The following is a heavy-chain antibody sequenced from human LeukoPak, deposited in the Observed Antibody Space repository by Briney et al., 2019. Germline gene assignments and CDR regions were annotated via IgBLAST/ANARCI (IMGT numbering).Heavy chain of an antibody. CDR2: IYYSGST. J-gene: IGHJ6*03. V-gene: IGHV4-39*07. CDR3: ARVGYSSGWYGYYYYMDV. D-gene: IGHD6-19*01. CDR1: GGSISSSSYY. Sequence: SETLSLTCTVSGGSISSSSYYWGWIRQPPGKGLEWIGSIYYSGSTYYNPSLKSRVTISVDTSKNQFSLKLSSVTAADTAVYYCARVGYSSGWYGYYYYMDVWGKGTTVTISS.